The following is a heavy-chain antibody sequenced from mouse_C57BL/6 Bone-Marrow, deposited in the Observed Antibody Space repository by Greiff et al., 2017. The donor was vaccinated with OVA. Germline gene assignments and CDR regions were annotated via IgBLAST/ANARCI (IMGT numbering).Heavy chain of an antibody. J-gene: IGHJ1*03. CDR1: GFTFSDYG. CDR3: ARHGYYGSSFWYFDV. D-gene: IGHD1-1*01. Sequence: EVNVVESGGGLVQPGGSLKLSCAASGFTFSDYGMAWVRQAPRKGPEWVAFISNLAYSIYYADTVTGRFTISRENAKNTLYLEMSSLRSEDTAMYYCARHGYYGSSFWYFDVWGTGTTVTVSS. V-gene: IGHV5-15*01. CDR2: ISNLAYSI.